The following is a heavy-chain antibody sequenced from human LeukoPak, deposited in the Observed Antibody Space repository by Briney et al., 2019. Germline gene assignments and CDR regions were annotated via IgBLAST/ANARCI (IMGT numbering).Heavy chain of an antibody. J-gene: IGHJ4*02. D-gene: IGHD6-13*01. V-gene: IGHV4-34*01. CDR1: GGSFSGYY. CDR2: INHSGST. CDR3: ARRKLAAAIDY. Sequence: PSETLSLTCAVYGGSFSGYYWSWIRQPPGKGLEWIGEINHSGSTNYNPSLKSRVTISVDTSKNQFSLKLSSVTAADTAVYYCARRKLAAAIDYWGQGTLVTVSS.